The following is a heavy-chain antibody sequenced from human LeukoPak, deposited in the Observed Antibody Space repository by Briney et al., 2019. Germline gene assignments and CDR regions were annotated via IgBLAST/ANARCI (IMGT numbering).Heavy chain of an antibody. Sequence: ASVKVSCKASGYTFTGYYMHWVRQAPGQGLEWMGRINPNSGGTDYAQKFQGRVTMTRDTSISTAYMELSRLRSDDTAVYYCARGRFGELLYAYWGQGTLVTVSS. J-gene: IGHJ4*02. CDR3: ARGRFGELLYAY. V-gene: IGHV1-2*06. CDR2: INPNSGGT. CDR1: GYTFTGYY. D-gene: IGHD3-10*01.